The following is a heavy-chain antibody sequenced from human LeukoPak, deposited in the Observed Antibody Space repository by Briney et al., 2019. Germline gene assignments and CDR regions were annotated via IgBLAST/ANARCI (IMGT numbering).Heavy chain of an antibody. CDR3: ARGHERFDY. D-gene: IGHD1-1*01. V-gene: IGHV3-21*01. CDR1: GFTFTMFG. CDR2: ISSSSSYI. Sequence: GGSLRLSCAASGFTFTMFGMNWVRQAPGKGLEWVSSISSSSSYIYYADSVKGRFTISRDNAKNSLYLQMNSLRAEDTAVYYCARGHERFDYWGQGTLVTVSS. J-gene: IGHJ4*02.